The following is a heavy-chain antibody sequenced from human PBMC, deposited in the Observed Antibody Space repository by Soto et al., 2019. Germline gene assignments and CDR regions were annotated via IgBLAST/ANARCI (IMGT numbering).Heavy chain of an antibody. V-gene: IGHV3-48*02. Sequence: EVQLVESGGGLAQPGGSLRLSCAASGFTFSRDSMNWVRQAPGKGLEWVSYISSSGSTKYYADSVKGRFTISRDNVKNSLDLQMNSLTDADTAVYYCARDPRRDYYDSSGYLNYWGQGTLVTVSS. CDR1: GFTFSRDS. J-gene: IGHJ4*02. D-gene: IGHD3-22*01. CDR2: ISSSGSTK. CDR3: ARDPRRDYYDSSGYLNY.